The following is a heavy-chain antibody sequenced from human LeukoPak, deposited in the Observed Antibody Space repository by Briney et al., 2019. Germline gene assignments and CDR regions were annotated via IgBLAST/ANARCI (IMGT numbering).Heavy chain of an antibody. V-gene: IGHV3-23*01. CDR3: ARAGYSYGYYYYYGMDV. CDR1: GFTFSSCA. J-gene: IGHJ6*02. D-gene: IGHD5-18*01. CDR2: ISDSGSST. Sequence: GGSLRLSCAASGFTFSSCAMNWVRQAPGKGLEWVSGISDSGSSTYYADSVKGRFTISRDNAKNSLYLQMNSLRAEDTAVYYCARAGYSYGYYYYYGMDVWGQGTTVTVSS.